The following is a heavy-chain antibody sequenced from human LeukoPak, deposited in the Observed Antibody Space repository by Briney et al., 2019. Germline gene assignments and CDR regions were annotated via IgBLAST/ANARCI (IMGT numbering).Heavy chain of an antibody. J-gene: IGHJ4*02. CDR1: GYTFTDYY. CDR2: INPNSGGT. Sequence: GASVKVSCKASGYTFTDYYINWVRQAPGQGLEWMGWINPNSGGTNYAQKFQGWVTVTRDTSISTAYMELSRLRSDDTAIYYCARLPRNYGDYVAYWGQGTLVTVSS. D-gene: IGHD4-17*01. CDR3: ARLPRNYGDYVAY. V-gene: IGHV1-2*04.